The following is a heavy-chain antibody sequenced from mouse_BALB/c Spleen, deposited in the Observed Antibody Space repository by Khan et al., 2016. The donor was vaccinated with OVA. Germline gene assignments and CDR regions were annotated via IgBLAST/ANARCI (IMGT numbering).Heavy chain of an antibody. CDR2: IYYSGTI. CDR3: ARDRGGYDSYYFDD. J-gene: IGHJ2*01. V-gene: IGHV3-5*02. Sequence: EVKLLESGPGLVKPSQTVSLTCTVTGISITTGNYRWSWIRQFPGNKLEWIGYIYYSGTITYNPSLTSRTTITRDTSKNQFFLEMISLTAEDTATYYWARDRGGYDSYYFDDWGQGTTLTVSS. CDR1: GISITTGNYR. D-gene: IGHD2-2*01.